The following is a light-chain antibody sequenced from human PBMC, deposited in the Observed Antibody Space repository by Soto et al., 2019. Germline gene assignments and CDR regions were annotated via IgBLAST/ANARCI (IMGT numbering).Light chain of an antibody. CDR2: GAS. CDR1: QTINSN. Sequence: EIVMTQSPATLSVSPGERATLSCRASQTINSNLAWYQQKPGQAPRLLINGASIRFTGIPARFSGSGSGTEFPLTISSLQSEDLAVYYCQQYNNWPPYTFGQGTKLEIK. V-gene: IGKV3-15*01. J-gene: IGKJ2*01. CDR3: QQYNNWPPYT.